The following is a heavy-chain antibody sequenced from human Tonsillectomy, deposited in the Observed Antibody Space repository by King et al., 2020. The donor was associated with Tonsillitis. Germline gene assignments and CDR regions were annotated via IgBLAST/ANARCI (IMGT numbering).Heavy chain of an antibody. CDR1: GFPFSDHA. V-gene: IGHV3-30-3*02. Sequence: QLFYSLFCVVHPLISLILSCSASGFPFSDHAMPWVRQAPGKGLEWLTLMSHDGTNIYYAPSVRGRFTISRDNSMNTLYLQMNSLRVEDTAVEYGERKRGHRDVKLNCDIWG. CDR2: MSHDGTNI. D-gene: IGHD1-1*01. J-gene: IGHJ3*02. CDR3: ERKRGHRDVKLNCDI.